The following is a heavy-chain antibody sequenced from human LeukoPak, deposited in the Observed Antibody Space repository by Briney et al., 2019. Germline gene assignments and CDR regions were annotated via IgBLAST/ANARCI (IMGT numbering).Heavy chain of an antibody. CDR3: AKFGVVVPAASPLDY. CDR2: ISGSGGST. V-gene: IGHV3-23*01. D-gene: IGHD2-2*01. J-gene: IGHJ4*02. CDR1: GLTFSSYA. Sequence: GGSLRLSCAASGLTFSSYAMSWVRQAPGKGLEWVSAISGSGGSTYYADSVKGRFTISRDNSKNTLYLQMNSLRAEDTAVYYCAKFGVVVPAASPLDYWGQGTLVTVSS.